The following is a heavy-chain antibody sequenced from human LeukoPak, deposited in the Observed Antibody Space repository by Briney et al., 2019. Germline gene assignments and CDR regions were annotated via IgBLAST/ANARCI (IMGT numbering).Heavy chain of an antibody. Sequence: PSETLSLTCAVYGGSFSGYYWRWIRQPPGKGLEWIGYIYYSGSTNYNPSLKSRVTISVDTSKNQFSLKLSSVTAADTAVYYCARDPPKAGARAFDIWGQGTMVTVSS. D-gene: IGHD3-10*01. CDR1: GGSFSGYY. V-gene: IGHV4-59*01. CDR3: ARDPPKAGARAFDI. J-gene: IGHJ3*02. CDR2: IYYSGST.